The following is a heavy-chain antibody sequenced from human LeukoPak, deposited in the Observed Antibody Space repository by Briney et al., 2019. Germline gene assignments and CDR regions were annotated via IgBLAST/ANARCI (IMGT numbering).Heavy chain of an antibody. CDR3: ARLYCSDGSCYSGYFDY. CDR2: IWFDGSNK. Sequence: PGGSLRLSCAASGFTFSSYGMHWVRQAPGKGLEWVAVIWFDGSNKYYADSVKGRFTISRDNSKNTLFLQMNSLRAEDTAVYYCARLYCSDGSCYSGYFDYWGQGTLVTVSS. V-gene: IGHV3-33*08. CDR1: GFTFSSYG. J-gene: IGHJ4*02. D-gene: IGHD2-15*01.